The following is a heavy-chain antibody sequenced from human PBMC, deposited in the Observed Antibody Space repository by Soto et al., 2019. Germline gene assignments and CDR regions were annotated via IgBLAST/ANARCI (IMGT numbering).Heavy chain of an antibody. J-gene: IGHJ4*02. CDR2: IYYSGTT. CDR1: GASISSPSYY. D-gene: IGHD6-19*01. V-gene: IGHV4-39*01. CDR3: VRQLNRPMAGDD. Sequence: PSETLSLTCTVSGASISSPSYYWGWIRLSPGKGLEWLGSIYYSGTTHYNPSLKSRVSLSVDTSNMQFSLNLASVTAADTAVYFCVRQLNRPMAGDDWGQVVLVTVSA.